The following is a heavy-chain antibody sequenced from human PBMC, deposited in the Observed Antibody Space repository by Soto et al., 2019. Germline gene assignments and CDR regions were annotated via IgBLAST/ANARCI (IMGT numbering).Heavy chain of an antibody. CDR3: AKQVGDFILNPYYHYGMAV. CDR2: ISYDGSNK. V-gene: IGHV3-30-3*02. Sequence: GGSLRLACAASGLTFSNYAVHWVRQAPGKGLEWVALISYDGSNKFYADSVKGRFTISRDNSKNTLYLQMNSLRAEDTAVYYCAKQVGDFILNPYYHYGMAVWGQGTTVTVSS. J-gene: IGHJ6*02. D-gene: IGHD4-17*01. CDR1: GLTFSNYA.